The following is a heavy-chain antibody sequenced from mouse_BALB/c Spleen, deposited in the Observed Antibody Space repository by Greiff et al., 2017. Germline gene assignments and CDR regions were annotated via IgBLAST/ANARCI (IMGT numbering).Heavy chain of an antibody. Sequence: EVQLVESGGGLVKPGGSLKLSCAASGFTFSSYAMSWVRQTPEKRLEWVATISSGGSYTYYPDSVKGRFTISRDNAKNTLYLQMSSLRSEDTAMYYCARHDGSSSFAYWGQGTLVTVSA. CDR3: ARHDGSSSFAY. J-gene: IGHJ3*01. CDR2: ISSGGSYT. V-gene: IGHV5-9-3*01. CDR1: GFTFSSYA. D-gene: IGHD1-1*01.